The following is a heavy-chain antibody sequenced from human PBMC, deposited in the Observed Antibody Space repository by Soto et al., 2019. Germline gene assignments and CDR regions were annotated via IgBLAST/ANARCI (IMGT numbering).Heavy chain of an antibody. V-gene: IGHV4-59*11. D-gene: IGHD5-18*01. J-gene: IGHJ4*01. CDR3: AMHSYGVLGSFDY. Sequence: SETLSLTCTVSGVSITSHYWSWIRQPPGKGPEWIAYIYHSGSNRYNPSLKSRVTISEDTSKNQFSLRLSSMTAADTAVYYCAMHSYGVLGSFDYWGHGTLVTVS. CDR1: GVSITSHY. CDR2: IYHSGSN.